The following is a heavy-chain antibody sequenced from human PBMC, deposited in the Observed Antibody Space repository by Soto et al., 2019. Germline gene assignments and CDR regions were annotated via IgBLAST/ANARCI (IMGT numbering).Heavy chain of an antibody. V-gene: IGHV3-23*01. J-gene: IGHJ3*02. CDR1: GFTFSSYA. CDR2: ISGSGGST. D-gene: IGHD3-22*01. Sequence: EVQLLESGGGLVQPGGYLRLSCAASGFTFSSYAMSWVRQAPGKGLEWVSAISGSGGSTYYADSVKGRFTISRDNSKNTLYLQMNSLRAEDTAVYYCAKDGEDYYDSSGYNHDAFDIWGQRTMVTVSS. CDR3: AKDGEDYYDSSGYNHDAFDI.